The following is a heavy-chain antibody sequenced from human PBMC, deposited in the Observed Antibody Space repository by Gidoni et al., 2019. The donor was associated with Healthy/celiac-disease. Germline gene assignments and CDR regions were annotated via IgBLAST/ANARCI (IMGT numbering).Heavy chain of an antibody. CDR2: IIPIFGTA. Sequence: QVQLVQSGAEVKKPGSSVKVSCKASGGTFSSYAISWVRQAPGRGLEGMGGIIPIFGTANYGQKFQGRVTITADESTSTAYMELSSLRSEDTAVYYCARDEHYYCSSTSCYNGPNYYYYGMDVWGQGTTVTVSS. CDR3: ARDEHYYCSSTSCYNGPNYYYYGMDV. V-gene: IGHV1-69*01. D-gene: IGHD2-2*02. J-gene: IGHJ6*02. CDR1: GGTFSSYA.